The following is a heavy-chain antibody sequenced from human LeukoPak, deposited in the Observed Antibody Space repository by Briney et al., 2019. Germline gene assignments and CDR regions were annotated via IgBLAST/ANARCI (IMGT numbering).Heavy chain of an antibody. CDR2: VLHTGST. D-gene: IGHD6-13*01. Sequence: SETLSLTCAVHGYSLSNHYWIWIRQPPGKGLEWIAEVLHTGSTNCDPSFKSRVTVSVDTSKNQFFLNLTSVTAADTAVYYCARGPAAVHPWGRGILVTVSS. V-gene: IGHV4-34*12. CDR3: ARGPAAVHP. J-gene: IGHJ5*02. CDR1: GYSLSNHY.